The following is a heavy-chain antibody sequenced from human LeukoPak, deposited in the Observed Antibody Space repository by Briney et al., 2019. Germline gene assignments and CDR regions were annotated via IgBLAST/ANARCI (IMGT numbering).Heavy chain of an antibody. CDR1: GFGFSYHY. CDR3: ARGRRGYNYASDY. D-gene: IGHD5-18*01. Sequence: GGSLRLSCAASGFGFSYHYMSWIRQAPGKGLEWVSYISNGGSTIYYADSVKGRFSISRDNAKNSLYLQMNSLRAEDSAVYYCARGRRGYNYASDYWGQGTLVTVSS. V-gene: IGHV3-11*04. CDR2: ISNGGSTI. J-gene: IGHJ4*02.